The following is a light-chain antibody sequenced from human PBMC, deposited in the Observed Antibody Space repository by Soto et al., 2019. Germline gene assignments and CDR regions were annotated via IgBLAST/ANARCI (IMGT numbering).Light chain of an antibody. V-gene: IGLV3-21*02. CDR2: DDD. CDR1: NIGSKS. J-gene: IGLJ2*01. Sequence: SYELTQPPSVSVAPGQTARITCGGNNIGSKSVHWYQQKPGQAPVLVVYDDDDRPSGIPEQFSGSNSGNTATLTISRVEAGDEADYYCQVWDSRSDHVVFGGGTKLTVL. CDR3: QVWDSRSDHVV.